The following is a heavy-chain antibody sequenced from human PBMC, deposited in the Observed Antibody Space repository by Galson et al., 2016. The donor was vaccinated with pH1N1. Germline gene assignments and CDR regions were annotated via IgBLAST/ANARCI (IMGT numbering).Heavy chain of an antibody. J-gene: IGHJ6*02. Sequence: SLRLSCAASGFTFSRYGMHWVRQAPGKGLEWVAVIWYDENNKYYADSVKGRFTISRDNSKNTLYLQMNSLRAEDTAMYYCAKDITMVRGASGAMDVWGQGTTVTVSS. CDR2: IWYDENNK. CDR1: GFTFSRYG. V-gene: IGHV3-30*18. D-gene: IGHD3-10*01. CDR3: AKDITMVRGASGAMDV.